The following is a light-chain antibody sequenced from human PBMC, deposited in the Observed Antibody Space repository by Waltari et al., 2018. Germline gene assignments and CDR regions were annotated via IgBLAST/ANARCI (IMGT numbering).Light chain of an antibody. CDR1: QTVSSY. V-gene: IGKV3-11*01. CDR2: DAS. Sequence: EIVLTQSPATLSLSPGERATLSCRASQTVSSYLAWYQQKPGQAPRLLIFDASRRATGIPARFSGSGSGTDFTLTISSLEPEDFAVYYCQQRGNWPSVYTFGQGTKLEIK. J-gene: IGKJ2*01. CDR3: QQRGNWPSVYT.